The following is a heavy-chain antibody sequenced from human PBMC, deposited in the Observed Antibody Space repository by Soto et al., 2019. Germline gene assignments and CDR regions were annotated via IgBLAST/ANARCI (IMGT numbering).Heavy chain of an antibody. CDR3: ASGDWSHDYYHAMDV. J-gene: IGHJ6*02. CDR1: GGSISSYY. Sequence: PSETLSLTCTVSGGSISSYYWSWIRQPPGKGLEWIGYIYYSGSTNYNPSLKSRVTISVDTSKNQFSLKLSSVTAADTAVYFCASGDWSHDYYHAMDVWGQGTKVTVSS. CDR2: IYYSGST. D-gene: IGHD1-1*01. V-gene: IGHV4-59*01.